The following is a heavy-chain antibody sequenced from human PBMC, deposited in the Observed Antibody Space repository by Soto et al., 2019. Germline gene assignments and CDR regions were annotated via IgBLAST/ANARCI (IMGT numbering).Heavy chain of an antibody. CDR3: ARVTLKAGNWFDP. J-gene: IGHJ5*02. V-gene: IGHV1-2*02. CDR1: GYTFTDYF. CDR2: INPKSRGT. Sequence: EASVKVSCKASGYTFTDYFIHWVRQAPGQGFEWMGWINPKSRGTTYAQKFQGRVTMTRDTSNSTAYMELRGLRSGDTAIYYCARVTLKAGNWFDPWGQGTLVTVSS.